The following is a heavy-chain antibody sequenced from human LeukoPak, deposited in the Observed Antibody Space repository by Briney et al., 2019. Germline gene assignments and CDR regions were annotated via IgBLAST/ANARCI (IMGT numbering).Heavy chain of an antibody. D-gene: IGHD5-18*01. V-gene: IGHV4-59*01. Sequence: PSETLSLTCTVSGGSITSYYWSWIRQPPGKGLEWIGYISYSGSTNYNPSLKSRVTISVDTSKTQFSLKLSSVTAADTAVYYCARVPGQYSYGKLNDAFDIWGQGTMVTVSS. CDR1: GGSITSYY. J-gene: IGHJ3*02. CDR3: ARVPGQYSYGKLNDAFDI. CDR2: ISYSGST.